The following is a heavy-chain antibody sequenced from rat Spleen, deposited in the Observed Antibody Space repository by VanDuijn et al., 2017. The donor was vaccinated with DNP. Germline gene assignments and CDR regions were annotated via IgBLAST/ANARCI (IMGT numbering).Heavy chain of an antibody. CDR2: ISYDGGIT. CDR3: VRPDYYFGSYPFF. CDR1: GFTFRDYY. Sequence: EVQLVESGGGLVQPGRSLKLSCAASGFTFRDYYMAWVRQAPTKGLEWVAYISYDGGITSYGDSVKGRFTISRDNAKSTLYLQMNSLRAENMATYYCVRPDYYFGSYPFFWGPGTMVTVSS. D-gene: IGHD1-12*02. J-gene: IGHJ1*01. V-gene: IGHV5-22*01.